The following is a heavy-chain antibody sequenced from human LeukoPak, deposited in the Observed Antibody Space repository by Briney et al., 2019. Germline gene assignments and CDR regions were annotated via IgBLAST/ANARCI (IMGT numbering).Heavy chain of an antibody. J-gene: IGHJ4*02. Sequence: ASVKVSCKASGYTFTSYGISWVRQAPGQVLEWMGWISAYNGNTNYAQKLQGRVTMTTDTSTSTAYIELRSLTSDDTAVYYCARDLGDYDSSGCDYWGQGTLVTVSS. V-gene: IGHV1-18*01. CDR2: ISAYNGNT. D-gene: IGHD3-22*01. CDR1: GYTFTSYG. CDR3: ARDLGDYDSSGCDY.